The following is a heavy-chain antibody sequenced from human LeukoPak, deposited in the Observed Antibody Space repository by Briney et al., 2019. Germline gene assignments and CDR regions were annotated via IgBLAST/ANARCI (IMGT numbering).Heavy chain of an antibody. Sequence: SGTLSLTCAVSGGSISSSNWWSWVRQPPGKGLEWIGEIYHSGSTNYNPSLKSRVTISVDKSKSQFSLKLSSVTAADTAVYYCARVSLTYYYGSGSYRAYDYWGQGTLVTVSS. D-gene: IGHD3-10*01. J-gene: IGHJ4*02. CDR1: GGSISSSNW. V-gene: IGHV4-4*02. CDR3: ARVSLTYYYGSGSYRAYDY. CDR2: IYHSGST.